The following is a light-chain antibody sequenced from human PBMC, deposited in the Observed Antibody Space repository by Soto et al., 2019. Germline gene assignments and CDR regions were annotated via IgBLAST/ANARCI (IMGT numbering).Light chain of an antibody. CDR3: SSYTSSSTYV. J-gene: IGLJ1*01. CDR2: DVS. CDR1: SSDVGGYNY. V-gene: IGLV2-14*01. Sequence: QSVLTQPASVSGSPGQSITISCTGTSSDVGGYNYVSWYLQHPGKAPKLMIYDVSNRPSGVSKRFSGSKSGNTASLPISVLQADDEADYYSSSYTSSSTYVFGTGTKLTVL.